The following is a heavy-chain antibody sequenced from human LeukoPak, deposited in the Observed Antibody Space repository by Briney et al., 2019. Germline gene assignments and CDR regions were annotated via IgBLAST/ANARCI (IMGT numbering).Heavy chain of an antibody. J-gene: IGHJ3*02. Sequence: ASETLSLTCAVYGGSFSGYYWSWIRQPPGKGLGWIGEINHSGSNNYDPSLKSRVTISVDTSKNQFSLKLSSVTAADTAVYYCAGAVPITMIVVVGYAFDIWGQGTMVTVSS. D-gene: IGHD3-22*01. CDR3: AGAVPITMIVVVGYAFDI. CDR1: GGSFSGYY. V-gene: IGHV4-34*01. CDR2: INHSGSN.